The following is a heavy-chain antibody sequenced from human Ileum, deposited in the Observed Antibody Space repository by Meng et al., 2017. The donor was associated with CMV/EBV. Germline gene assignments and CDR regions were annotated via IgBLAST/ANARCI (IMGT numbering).Heavy chain of an antibody. J-gene: IGHJ6*02. Sequence: GGSLRLSCAVFDSIFTGYGIHWVRQAPGKGLEWVSFIRFDGSKTYYGESVKGRFTIARDKVKKTLYLYMDSLRPEDAAVYYCARGPSRYSPDYYYGLDVWGQGTTVTVSS. V-gene: IGHV3-30*02. CDR2: IRFDGSKT. D-gene: IGHD3-9*01. CDR3: ARGPSRYSPDYYYGLDV. CDR1: DSIFTGYG.